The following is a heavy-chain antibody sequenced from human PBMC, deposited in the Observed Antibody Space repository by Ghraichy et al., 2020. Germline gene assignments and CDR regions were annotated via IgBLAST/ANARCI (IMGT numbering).Heavy chain of an antibody. D-gene: IGHD4-17*01. CDR1: GFTFSGSA. CDR3: TRGDYDLYY. Sequence: GGSLRLSCAASGFTFSGSAMHWVRQASGKGLEWRGRIRSKANSYATAYAASVKGRFTMSRDDSQNTAYLQMNSLKTEDTAVYYCTRGDYDLYYWGQGTLVTVSS. V-gene: IGHV3-73*01. J-gene: IGHJ4*02. CDR2: IRSKANSYAT.